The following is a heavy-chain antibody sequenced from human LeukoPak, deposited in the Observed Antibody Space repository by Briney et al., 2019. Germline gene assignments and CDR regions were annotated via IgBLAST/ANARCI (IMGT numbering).Heavy chain of an antibody. J-gene: IGHJ4*02. V-gene: IGHV4-61*02. D-gene: IGHD1-26*01. Sequence: SETLSLTCTVSGDSIISGIYYWSWIRQPAGKGLEWIGRMYTNGVTNYNPSLKSRVTLSVDTSNNQFSLKLSSVTAADTAVYYCVRGPYSGSYYTTNFDDWGQGTLVSVSS. CDR2: MYTNGVT. CDR1: GDSIISGIYY. CDR3: VRGPYSGSYYTTNFDD.